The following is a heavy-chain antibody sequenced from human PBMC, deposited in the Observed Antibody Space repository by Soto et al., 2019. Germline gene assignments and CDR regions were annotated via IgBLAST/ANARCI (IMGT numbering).Heavy chain of an antibody. Sequence: SQTLSLTCAISGDSVSSNSAAWNWIRQSPSRGLEWLGRTYYRSKWYNDYAVSVKSRITINPDTSKNQFSLQLNSVTPEDTAVYYCARDYTTGLRIAAAGSYYYGMDVWGQGTTVTVSS. V-gene: IGHV6-1*01. J-gene: IGHJ6*02. CDR2: TYYRSKWYN. D-gene: IGHD6-13*01. CDR1: GDSVSSNSAA. CDR3: ARDYTTGLRIAAAGSYYYGMDV.